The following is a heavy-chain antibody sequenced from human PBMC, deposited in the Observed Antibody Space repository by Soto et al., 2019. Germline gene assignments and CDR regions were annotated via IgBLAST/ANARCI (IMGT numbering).Heavy chain of an antibody. CDR3: ASPEVGAPFDP. CDR2: INQDGSGQ. Sequence: GGSLRLSCAASGFTFTRNWMSWVRQAPGMGLEWVANINQDGSGQYYVDSVKGRFTISRDNAKNSLYLQMNSLRAEDTAVYYCASPEVGAPFDPWGQGTLVTVSS. CDR1: GFTFTRNW. D-gene: IGHD1-26*01. J-gene: IGHJ5*02. V-gene: IGHV3-7*01.